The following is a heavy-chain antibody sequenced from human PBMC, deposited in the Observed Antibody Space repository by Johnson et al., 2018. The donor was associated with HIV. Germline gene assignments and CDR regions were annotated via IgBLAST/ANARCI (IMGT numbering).Heavy chain of an antibody. Sequence: QVLLVESGGGVVQPGRSLRLSCAAYGFTFSSYGMHWVRQAPGKGLEWVAVIWYDGSNQYYAASVKGRFTISRDNSKNTLYLQMNSLRAEDTAVYYCAPLGDAFDIWGQGTMVTVSS. J-gene: IGHJ3*02. CDR1: GFTFSSYG. D-gene: IGHD7-27*01. CDR2: IWYDGSNQ. V-gene: IGHV3-33*01. CDR3: APLGDAFDI.